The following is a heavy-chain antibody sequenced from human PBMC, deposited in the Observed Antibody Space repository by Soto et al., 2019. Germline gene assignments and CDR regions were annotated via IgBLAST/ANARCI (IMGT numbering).Heavy chain of an antibody. D-gene: IGHD2-21*01. CDR2: IKEDGSER. J-gene: IGHJ5*02. V-gene: IGHV3-7*01. CDR3: ASARHIGP. Sequence: SGFTFSNYWMSWVRQAPGKGLEWVANIKEDGSERNYVDSVKGRFTIPRDNAENSLYLQMNSLRAEDTAVYYCASARHIGPWGQGTLVTVSS. CDR1: GFTFSNYW.